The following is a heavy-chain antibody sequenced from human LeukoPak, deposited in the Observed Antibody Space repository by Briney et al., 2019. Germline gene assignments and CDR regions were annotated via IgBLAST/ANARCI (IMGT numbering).Heavy chain of an antibody. CDR3: AGSPRGYSYGHFNY. J-gene: IGHJ4*02. Sequence: PGGSLRLSCAASGFTFSSYSMNWVRQAPGKGLEWVAVIWYDGSNKYYADSVKGRFTISRDNSKNTLYLQMNSLRAEDTAVYYCAGSPRGYSYGHFNYWGQGTLVTVSS. CDR1: GFTFSSYS. CDR2: IWYDGSNK. V-gene: IGHV3-33*08. D-gene: IGHD5-18*01.